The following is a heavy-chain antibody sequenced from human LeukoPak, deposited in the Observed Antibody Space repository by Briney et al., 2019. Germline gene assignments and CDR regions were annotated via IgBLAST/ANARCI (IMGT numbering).Heavy chain of an antibody. J-gene: IGHJ4*02. CDR2: ISYDGSNK. V-gene: IGHV3-30-3*01. Sequence: PGGSLRLSCAASGFTFSSYAMHWVRQAPGKGLEWVAVISYDGSNKYYADSVKGRFTISGDNSKNTLYLQMNSLRAEDTAVYYCAKDAKRLSEYYFDYWGQGTLVTVSS. CDR3: AKDAKRLSEYYFDY. CDR1: GFTFSSYA. D-gene: IGHD6-25*01.